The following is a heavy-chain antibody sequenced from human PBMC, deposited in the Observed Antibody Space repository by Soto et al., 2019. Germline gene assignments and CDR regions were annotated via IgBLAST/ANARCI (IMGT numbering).Heavy chain of an antibody. CDR1: GDSVSSYIAA. CDR3: VRDRYSSSGWLDP. J-gene: IGHJ5*02. V-gene: IGHV6-1*01. D-gene: IGHD3-10*01. Sequence: SQTLSLTCSISGDSVSSYIAAWNWIRQSPSGGLEWLGRTYYRSRFFSDYAESVKSRIIINPDTSKNQFSLQLKSVTPEDTAVYYCVRDRYSSSGWLDPWGQGTPVTVSS. CDR2: TYYRSRFFS.